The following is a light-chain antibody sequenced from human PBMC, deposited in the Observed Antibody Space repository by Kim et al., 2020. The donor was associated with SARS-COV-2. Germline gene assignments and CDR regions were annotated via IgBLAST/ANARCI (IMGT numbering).Light chain of an antibody. Sequence: SSELTQDPAVSVALGQTVRITCQGDSLRSYYASWYQQKPGQAPVLIIYGKNNRPSGIPDRFSGASSGNTASLTITGAQAEDEADYYCNSRDSTGNVVFGGGTQLTFL. CDR1: SLRSYY. V-gene: IGLV3-19*01. CDR2: GKN. CDR3: NSRDSTGNVV. J-gene: IGLJ2*01.